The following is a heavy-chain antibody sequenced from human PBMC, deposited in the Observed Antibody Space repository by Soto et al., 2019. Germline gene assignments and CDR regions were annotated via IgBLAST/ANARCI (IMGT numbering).Heavy chain of an antibody. CDR3: AKEFLPIPMVYWYFDL. Sequence: QVQLVESGGGVVQPGRSLRLSCAASGFSFSSYGMHWVRQAPGKGLEWVTVVGHDGSAQEYADSVKGRFTISRDNSKNTLDLQMDSLRAYDTAVYYCAKEFLPIPMVYWYFDLWGRGTLVTVSS. V-gene: IGHV3-30*18. CDR2: VGHDGSAQ. CDR1: GFSFSSYG. J-gene: IGHJ2*01. D-gene: IGHD3-10*01.